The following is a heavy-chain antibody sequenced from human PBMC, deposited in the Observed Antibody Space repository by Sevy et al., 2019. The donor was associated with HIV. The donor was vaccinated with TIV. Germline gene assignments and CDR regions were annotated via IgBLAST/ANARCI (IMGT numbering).Heavy chain of an antibody. CDR3: ARDGGYSIKWYPLY. Sequence: GESLKISCAASGFAFSSHAMHWVRQAPGKGLEWVAVISYEGTETFYAASVEGRFTISRDNSKNMLSLQINSLRPEDTAVYYWARDGGYSIKWYPLYWGHGTLVTVSS. D-gene: IGHD6-13*01. V-gene: IGHV3-30-3*01. CDR1: GFAFSSHA. CDR2: ISYEGTET. J-gene: IGHJ4*01.